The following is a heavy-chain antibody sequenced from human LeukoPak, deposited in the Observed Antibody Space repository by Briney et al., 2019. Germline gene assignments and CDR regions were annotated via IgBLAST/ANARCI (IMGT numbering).Heavy chain of an antibody. CDR2: ISGSGGST. J-gene: IGHJ4*02. CDR1: GFTFSHYG. Sequence: PGGSLRLSCAASGFTFSHYGMTWVRRAPGKGLEWVSAISGSGGSTYYAGSVKGRFTISRDNSKNTLYLQMNSLRADDTAVYYCAKSHHVTAIDYWGRGTLVTVSS. CDR3: AKSHHVTAIDY. D-gene: IGHD2-21*02. V-gene: IGHV3-23*01.